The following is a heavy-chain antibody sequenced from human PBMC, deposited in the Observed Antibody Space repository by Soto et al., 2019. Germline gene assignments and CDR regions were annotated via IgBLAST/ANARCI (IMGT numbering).Heavy chain of an antibody. CDR3: AKGRGTITRYFGMDV. D-gene: IGHD1-20*01. V-gene: IGHV3-23*01. J-gene: IGHJ6*02. Sequence: VQLLASGGGLVQPGGSLSLLCAASGFTFSSYAMSWVRQAPGKGLEWVSDISGSGGSTYYADSVKGRFTISRDTSKSTLYLQMNSLRAEDTAIYFCAKGRGTITRYFGMDVWGQGTTVTVSS. CDR1: GFTFSSYA. CDR2: ISGSGGST.